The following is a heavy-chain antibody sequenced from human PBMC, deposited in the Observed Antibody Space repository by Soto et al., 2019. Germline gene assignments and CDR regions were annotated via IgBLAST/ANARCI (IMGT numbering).Heavy chain of an antibody. D-gene: IGHD3-9*01. CDR2: IYYRGNT. J-gene: IGHJ4*02. Sequence: SETLSLTCSVSGDSINSDKYYWGWIRQPPGKGLEWIGSIYYRGNTYYNPSLQTRVTISLDKSKSQFSLRLNSVTAADSAVYFCARLEGLATISYHFDFWGQGAQVIVSS. CDR1: GDSINSDKYY. V-gene: IGHV4-39*01. CDR3: ARLEGLATISYHFDF.